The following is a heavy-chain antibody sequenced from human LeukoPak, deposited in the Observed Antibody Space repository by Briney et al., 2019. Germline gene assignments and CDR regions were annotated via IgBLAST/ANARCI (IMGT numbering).Heavy chain of an antibody. Sequence: GGSLRLSCAASGFTFSSYGMHWVRQAPGKRLEWVAVISYDGSNKYYADSVKGRFTISRDNSKNTLYLQMNSLRAEDTAVYYCAKLGSAAAGSFDYWGQGTLVTVSS. CDR2: ISYDGSNK. J-gene: IGHJ4*02. CDR1: GFTFSSYG. V-gene: IGHV3-30*18. D-gene: IGHD6-13*01. CDR3: AKLGSAAAGSFDY.